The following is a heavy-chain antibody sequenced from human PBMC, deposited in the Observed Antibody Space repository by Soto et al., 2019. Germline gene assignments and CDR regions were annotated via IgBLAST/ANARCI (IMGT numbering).Heavy chain of an antibody. J-gene: IGHJ4*01. CDR3: ARVVKAGDYGDYGRYYFDY. D-gene: IGHD4-17*01. V-gene: IGHV1-18*04. CDR1: GYTFTTYG. CDR2: ISAYSGNT. Sequence: ASVKVSCKASGYTFTTYGITWVRQAPGQGLEWMGWISAYSGNTNYAQKLQGRLTVTTDASTNTAYMDLRSLRPDDTAVYYCARVVKAGDYGDYGRYYFDYWGHGTLVTVSS.